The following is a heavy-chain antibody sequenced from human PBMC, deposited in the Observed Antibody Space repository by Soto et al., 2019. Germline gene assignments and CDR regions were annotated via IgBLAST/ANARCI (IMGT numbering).Heavy chain of an antibody. Sequence: GASVKVSCKASGYTFTSYYMHWVRQAPGQGLEWMGIINPSGGSTSYAQKFQGRVTMTRDMSTSTVYMELSSLRSEDTAVYYCARSAVVYGRRSYFDYWGQGTLVTVSS. CDR1: GYTFTSYY. D-gene: IGHD4-17*01. V-gene: IGHV1-46*01. CDR2: INPSGGST. CDR3: ARSAVVYGRRSYFDY. J-gene: IGHJ4*02.